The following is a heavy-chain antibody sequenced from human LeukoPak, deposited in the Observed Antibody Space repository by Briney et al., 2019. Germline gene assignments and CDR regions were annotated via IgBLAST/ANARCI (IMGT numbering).Heavy chain of an antibody. CDR1: GGSISSGDYY. D-gene: IGHD3-10*01. J-gene: IGHJ4*02. CDR3: ARGGSFGDY. Sequence: PSETLSLTCTVSGGSISSGDYYWSWIRQPPGKGLEWIGYIYYSGSTYYNPSLKSRVTISVDTSKNQFSLKLTSVTAADTAIYYCARGGSFGDYWGQGTLVTVSS. CDR2: IYYSGST. V-gene: IGHV4-30-4*02.